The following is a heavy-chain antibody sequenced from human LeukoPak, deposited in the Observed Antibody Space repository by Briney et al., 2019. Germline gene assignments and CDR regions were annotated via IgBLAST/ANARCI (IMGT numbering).Heavy chain of an antibody. CDR2: INPNSGGT. CDR3: ARGRWDRKWGNNAMDV. J-gene: IGHJ6*02. V-gene: IGHV1-2*02. Sequence: GASVKVSCKASGYTFTGCYMHWVRQAPGQGLEWMGWINPNSGGTNYAQKFQGRVTMTRDTSTDTIYMELSSLRSEDTAVYYCARGRWDRKWGNNAMDVWGQGTTVTVSS. CDR1: GYTFTGCY. D-gene: IGHD1-14*01.